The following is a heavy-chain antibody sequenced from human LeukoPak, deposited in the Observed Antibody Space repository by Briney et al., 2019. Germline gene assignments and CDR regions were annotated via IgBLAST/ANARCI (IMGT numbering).Heavy chain of an antibody. V-gene: IGHV3-20*04. D-gene: IGHD5-18*01. J-gene: IGHJ4*02. CDR2: INWNGGST. Sequence: GGSLRLSCAASGFTFDDYGMSWVRHAPGKGLEWVSGINWNGGSTGYADSVKGLFTISRDNAKNSLYLQMNSLRAEDTALYYCARGGGDVDTAIPPYFDYWGQGTLVTVSS. CDR3: ARGGGDVDTAIPPYFDY. CDR1: GFTFDDYG.